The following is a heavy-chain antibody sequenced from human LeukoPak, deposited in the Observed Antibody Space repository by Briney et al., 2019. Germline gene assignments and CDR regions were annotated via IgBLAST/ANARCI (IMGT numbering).Heavy chain of an antibody. CDR1: GYRFSDYY. CDR3: ARDLKRGYSSGRYSWGTGSSNDY. J-gene: IGHJ4*02. V-gene: IGHV1-2*02. D-gene: IGHD6-19*01. CDR2: INPNSGGT. Sequence: ASVKVSCKASGYRFSDYYVHWVRQAPGQGLEWMGWINPNSGGTIYAQPFQGRVTMTTDTSTSTAYMELRSLRSDDTAVYYCARDLKRGYSSGRYSWGTGSSNDYWGQGTLVTVSS.